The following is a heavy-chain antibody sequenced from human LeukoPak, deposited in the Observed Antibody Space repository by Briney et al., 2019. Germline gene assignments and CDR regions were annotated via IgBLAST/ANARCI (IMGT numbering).Heavy chain of an antibody. CDR2: INPSGGST. D-gene: IGHD1-7*01. CDR3: ARDPLITATTTWFDP. CDR1: GYTFTSYY. V-gene: IGHV1-46*01. J-gene: IGHJ5*02. Sequence: GASVKVSCKASGYTFTSYYIHWVRQAPGQGLEWMGIINPSGGSTRYAQKFQGGVTMTRDTSTKTVYMEMSSLRSEDTAVYYCARDPLITATTTWFDPWGQGTLVTVSS.